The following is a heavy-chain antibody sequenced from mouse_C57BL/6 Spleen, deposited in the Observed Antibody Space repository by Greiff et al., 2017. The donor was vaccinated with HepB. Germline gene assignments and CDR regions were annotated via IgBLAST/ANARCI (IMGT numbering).Heavy chain of an antibody. CDR2: IYPGSGST. V-gene: IGHV1-55*01. D-gene: IGHD2-5*01. CDR3: ARGDYSNSFDY. CDR1: GPTFTSYW. Sequence: LQQSGAPPLKPGASLKMSCKASGPTFTSYWIHWVKQRPGQGLEWIGDIYPGSGSTNNNEKFKSKATLTVDTSSSTAYMQLSSLTSEDSAVYYCARGDYSNSFDYWGQGTTLTVSS. J-gene: IGHJ2*01.